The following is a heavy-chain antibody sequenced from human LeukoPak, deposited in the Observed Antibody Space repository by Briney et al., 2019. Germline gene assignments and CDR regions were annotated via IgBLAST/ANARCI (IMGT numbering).Heavy chain of an antibody. V-gene: IGHV4-39*01. Sequence: SETLSLTCTVSGGSISSSNYYWGWIRQPPGKGLEWIGSFYYSGSTYYNLSLKSRVTLSVDTSKNQFSLKLSSVTAADTAVYYCARLDGYCSGGSCYSVSFVDPWGQGTLVTVSS. CDR1: GGSISSSNYY. CDR2: FYYSGST. D-gene: IGHD2-15*01. J-gene: IGHJ5*02. CDR3: ARLDGYCSGGSCYSVSFVDP.